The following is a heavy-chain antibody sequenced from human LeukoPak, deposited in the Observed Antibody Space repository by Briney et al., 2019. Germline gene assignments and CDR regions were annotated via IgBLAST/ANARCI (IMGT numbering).Heavy chain of an antibody. CDR3: AKDLGGEWSAFDI. D-gene: IGHD3-16*01. CDR1: GFTFSSFA. Sequence: GGSLRLSCAAYGFTFSSFAMTWVRQAPGKGLEWVSTISGSGRTTYYADSVKGRFTIPRDNSKNTLYLQMNSLRAEDTAIYYCAKDLGGEWSAFDIWGQGTMVTVSS. CDR2: ISGSGRTT. V-gene: IGHV3-23*01. J-gene: IGHJ3*02.